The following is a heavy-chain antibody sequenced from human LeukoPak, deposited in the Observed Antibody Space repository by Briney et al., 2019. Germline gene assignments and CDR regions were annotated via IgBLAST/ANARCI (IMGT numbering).Heavy chain of an antibody. CDR2: IYPGDSDT. CDR3: ARLEVLEWFRVTDY. D-gene: IGHD3-3*01. J-gene: IGHJ4*02. CDR1: GYSFTSYW. Sequence: GESLKISCKGSGYSFTSYWIGWVRQMPGKGLEWMGIIYPGDSDTRYGPSFQGQVTISADKSICTAYLQWSSLKASDTAMYYCARLEVLEWFRVTDYWGQGTLVTVSS. V-gene: IGHV5-51*01.